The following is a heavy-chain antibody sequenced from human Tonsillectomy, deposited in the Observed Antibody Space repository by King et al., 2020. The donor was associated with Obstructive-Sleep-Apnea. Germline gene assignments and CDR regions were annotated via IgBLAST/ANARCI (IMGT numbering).Heavy chain of an antibody. J-gene: IGHJ5*01. CDR1: GGSISSYY. V-gene: IGHV4-59*08. CDR3: PTHADDSSNWYDF. D-gene: IGHD3-22*01. Sequence: QLQESGPGLVKPSETLSLTCTVSGGSISSYYWSWIRQPPGKGLEYIGYIYYSGATNYNPSRKSRVTISIDTSKNQFSLNLSSVTAADTAIYYCPTHADDSSNWYDFWGQGTLVTVSS. CDR2: IYYSGAT.